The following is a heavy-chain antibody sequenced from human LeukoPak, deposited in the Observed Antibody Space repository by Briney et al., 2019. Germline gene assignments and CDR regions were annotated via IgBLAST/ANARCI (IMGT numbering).Heavy chain of an antibody. J-gene: IGHJ4*02. CDR3: ARAITIIRGTLSPFDY. V-gene: IGHV6-1*01. D-gene: IGHD3-10*01. CDR1: GDSVTSNSAA. Sequence: PSQTLSLTCAISGDSVTSNSAAWNWIRQSPSRGLEWLGRTYYRSKWFNDYAVSVKSRMTINTDTSKNQISLQLNSVTPEDTAVYYCARAITIIRGTLSPFDYWGQGTLVTVSS. CDR2: TYYRSKWFN.